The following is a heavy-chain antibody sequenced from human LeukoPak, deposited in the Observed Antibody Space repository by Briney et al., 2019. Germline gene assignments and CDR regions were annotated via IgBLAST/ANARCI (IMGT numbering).Heavy chain of an antibody. J-gene: IGHJ4*02. D-gene: IGHD4-23*01. CDR2: ISGDGGST. CDR1: GFTFDDYA. CDR3: AKYMGGNSVYDY. Sequence: GRSLRLSCAAPGFTFDDYAMHWVRHAPGKGLEWVSLISGDGGSTYYADSVKGRFTISRDNSKNSLYLQMNSLRTGDTALYYCAKYMGGNSVYDYWGQGTLVTVSS. V-gene: IGHV3-43*02.